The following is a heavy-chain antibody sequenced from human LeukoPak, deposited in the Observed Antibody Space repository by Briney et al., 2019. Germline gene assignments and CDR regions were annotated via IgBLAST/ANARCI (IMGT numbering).Heavy chain of an antibody. D-gene: IGHD6-13*01. V-gene: IGHV3-23*01. J-gene: IGHJ4*02. CDR3: AKGSSSSRPYYFDY. CDR2: ITDSSTST. Sequence: GGSLRLSCAASGFTFSSYWMYWVRQAPGKGLEWVSAITDSSTSTYYADSVKGRFTISRDNSKNTLYLQMNSLRAEDTAVYYCAKGSSSSRPYYFDYWGQGTLVTVSS. CDR1: GFTFSSYW.